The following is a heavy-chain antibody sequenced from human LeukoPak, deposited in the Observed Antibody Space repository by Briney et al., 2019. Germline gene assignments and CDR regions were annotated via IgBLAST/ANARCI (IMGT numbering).Heavy chain of an antibody. CDR1: GYTFTSYY. CDR3: AREGSSSSSYYYYYMDV. Sequence: GASVKVSCKASGYTFTSYYMHWVRQAPGQGLEWMGIINHSGGSTSYAQKFQGRVTMTRDTSTSTVYMELSSLRSEDTAVYYCAREGSSSSSYYYYYMDVWGKGTTVTVSS. CDR2: INHSGGST. J-gene: IGHJ6*03. V-gene: IGHV1-46*01. D-gene: IGHD6-6*01.